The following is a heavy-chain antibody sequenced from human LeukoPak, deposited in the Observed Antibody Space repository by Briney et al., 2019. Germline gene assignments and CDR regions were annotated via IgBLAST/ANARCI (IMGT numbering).Heavy chain of an antibody. CDR1: GGTFTSYA. V-gene: IGHV1-69*13. CDR2: INPIFGTA. J-gene: IGHJ5*02. D-gene: IGHD4-17*01. CDR3: SRFPTTVTNRWVNWFDP. Sequence: SVKVSCKASGGTFTSYAISWVRHPPAQGLEWMGGINPIFGTANYAQKFQGRVTITADESKSTAYMELSRLRSEDTAVYYCSRFPTTVTNRWVNWFDPWGQGTLVTVSS.